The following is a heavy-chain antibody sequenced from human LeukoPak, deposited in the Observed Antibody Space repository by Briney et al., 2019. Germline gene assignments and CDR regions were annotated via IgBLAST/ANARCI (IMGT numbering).Heavy chain of an antibody. Sequence: GGSLRLSCTTSGFTFTDYWMTWVRQAPGKGLEWVANINQDGSKKFYVDSVKGRFTISRDNAKNALYLQMNSLRAEDTAVYYCAKDRCSNGVGCYYYYMDVWGKGTTVTISS. D-gene: IGHD2-8*01. CDR2: INQDGSKK. V-gene: IGHV3-7*01. J-gene: IGHJ6*03. CDR3: AKDRCSNGVGCYYYYMDV. CDR1: GFTFTDYW.